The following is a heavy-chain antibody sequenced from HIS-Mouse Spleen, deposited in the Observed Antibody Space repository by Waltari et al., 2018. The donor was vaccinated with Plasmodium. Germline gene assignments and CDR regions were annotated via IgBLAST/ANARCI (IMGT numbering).Heavy chain of an antibody. CDR2: INPNSGGT. Sequence: QVQLVQSGAEVKKPGASVKVACKAPGYTLTASYMPRVPPAPGQGLEWMGWINPNSGGTNYAQKFQGRVTMTRDTSISTAYMELSRLRSDDTAVYYCARGYCTNGVCPFDYWGQGTLVTVSS. CDR1: GYTLTASY. CDR3: ARGYCTNGVCPFDY. J-gene: IGHJ4*02. D-gene: IGHD2-8*01. V-gene: IGHV1-2*02.